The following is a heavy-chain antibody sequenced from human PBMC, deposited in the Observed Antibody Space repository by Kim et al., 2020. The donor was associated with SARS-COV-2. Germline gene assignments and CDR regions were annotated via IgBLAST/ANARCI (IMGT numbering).Heavy chain of an antibody. D-gene: IGHD4-17*01. CDR2: IYYSGST. J-gene: IGHJ4*02. CDR3: ARVPTVRRACAD. Sequence: SETLSLTCTVSGGSISSGGYYWSWIRQHPGKGLEWIGYIYYSGSTYYNPSLKSRVTISVDTSKNQFSLKLSSVTAADTAVYYCARVPTVRRACADWGQGTLVTVSS. V-gene: IGHV4-31*03. CDR1: GGSISSGGYY.